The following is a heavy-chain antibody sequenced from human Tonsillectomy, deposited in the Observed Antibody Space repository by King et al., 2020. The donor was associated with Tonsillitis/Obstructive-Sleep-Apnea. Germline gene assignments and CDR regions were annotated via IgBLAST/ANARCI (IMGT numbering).Heavy chain of an antibody. J-gene: IGHJ4*02. CDR3: ARLRYCSRASCYEGFDY. Sequence: VQLVESGGGLVQPGGSLRLSCAASGFTFSSYSMNWVRQAPGKGLEWVSYISSINNTVYYAYSVKGRFTISRDNAKNSLYLQMNSLRDEDTAVYYCARLRYCSRASCYEGFDYWGQGTLVTVSS. CDR2: ISSINNTV. D-gene: IGHD2-2*01. V-gene: IGHV3-48*02. CDR1: GFTFSSYS.